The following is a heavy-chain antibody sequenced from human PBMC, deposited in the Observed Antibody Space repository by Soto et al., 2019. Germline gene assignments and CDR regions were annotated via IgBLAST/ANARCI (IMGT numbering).Heavy chain of an antibody. CDR2: ISYDGSNK. J-gene: IGHJ4*02. D-gene: IGHD6-19*01. CDR3: ARVNSGLFDY. Sequence: QVQLVESGGGVVQPGRSLRLSCAASGFTFSSYAMHWVRQAPGKGLEWVAVISYDGSNKYYADSVKGRFTISRDNSKNALYLQMNSLRAEDTAVYYCARVNSGLFDYWGQGTLVTVSP. CDR1: GFTFSSYA. V-gene: IGHV3-30-3*01.